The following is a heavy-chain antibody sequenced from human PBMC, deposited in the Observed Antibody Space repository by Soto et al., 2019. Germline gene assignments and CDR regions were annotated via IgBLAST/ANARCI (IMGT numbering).Heavy chain of an antibody. CDR1: GGTFSSYT. CDR3: ASLERIPAAMGRNWFDP. D-gene: IGHD2-2*01. CDR2: IIPILGIA. V-gene: IGHV1-69*02. J-gene: IGHJ5*02. Sequence: QVQLVQSGAEVKKPGSSVKVSCKASGGTFSSYTISWVRQAPGQGLEWMGRIIPILGIANYAQKFQGRVTITADKSTSTAYMELSSLRSEDTAVYYCASLERIPAAMGRNWFDPWGQGTLVTVSS.